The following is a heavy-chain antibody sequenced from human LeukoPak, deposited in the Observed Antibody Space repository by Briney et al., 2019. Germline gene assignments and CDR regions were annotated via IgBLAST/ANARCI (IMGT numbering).Heavy chain of an antibody. D-gene: IGHD6-13*01. J-gene: IGHJ4*02. CDR2: ISYSGST. CDR3: ARLYSSSLGRVFDY. Sequence: PSETLSLTCTVSGXSIXXXYXXXXXXPXGXGLXWIXYISYSGSTNYNPSLKSRVTISVDTSKTQFSLKLSSVTAADTAIYYCARLYSSSLGRVFDYWGQGTLVTVSS. CDR1: GXSIXXXY. V-gene: IGHV4-59*01.